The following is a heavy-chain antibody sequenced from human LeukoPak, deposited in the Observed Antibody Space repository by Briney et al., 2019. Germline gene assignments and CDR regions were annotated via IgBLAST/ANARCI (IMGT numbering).Heavy chain of an antibody. CDR3: ARVGSGWPTPPTLDYYYYYGMDV. Sequence: SETLSLTCAVSGGSISSSHWWSWVRQPPGKGLEWIGEFYHSGSSNYNPSLKSRVTISVDKSKTQFSLKRSSVTAADTAVYYCARVGSGWPTPPTLDYYYYYGMDVWGQGTTVTVSS. V-gene: IGHV4-4*02. D-gene: IGHD6-19*01. CDR1: GGSISSSHW. J-gene: IGHJ6*02. CDR2: FYHSGSS.